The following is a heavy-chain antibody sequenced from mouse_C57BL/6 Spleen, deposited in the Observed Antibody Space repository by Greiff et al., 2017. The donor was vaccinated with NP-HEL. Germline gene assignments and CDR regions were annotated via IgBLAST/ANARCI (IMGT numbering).Heavy chain of an antibody. CDR3: ARDQDYYGNLDY. CDR1: GFTFSSYA. J-gene: IGHJ4*01. V-gene: IGHV5-4*01. D-gene: IGHD1-1*01. Sequence: EVHLVESGGGLVKPGGSLKLSCAASGFTFSSYAMSWVRQTPEKRLEWVATISDGGSYTYYPDNVKGRFTISRDNAKNNLYLQMSHLKSEDTAMYYCARDQDYYGNLDYWGQGTSVTVSS. CDR2: ISDGGSYT.